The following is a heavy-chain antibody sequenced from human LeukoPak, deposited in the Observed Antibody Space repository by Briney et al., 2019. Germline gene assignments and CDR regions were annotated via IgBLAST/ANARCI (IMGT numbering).Heavy chain of an antibody. CDR2: ISYDGSNK. CDR1: EFTFSSYA. D-gene: IGHD6-19*01. V-gene: IGHV3-30-3*01. CDR3: ARARVPSSGFYYYGMDV. J-gene: IGHJ6*02. Sequence: GRSLRLSCAASEFTFSSYAFHWVRQAPGKGLEWVAFISYDGSNKFYADSVKGRFTISRDNSKNTLYLQMNSLRAEDTAVYYCARARVPSSGFYYYGMDVWGQGTTVTVSS.